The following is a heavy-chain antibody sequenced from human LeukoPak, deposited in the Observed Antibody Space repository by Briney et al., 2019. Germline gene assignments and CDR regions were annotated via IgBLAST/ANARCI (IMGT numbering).Heavy chain of an antibody. V-gene: IGHV1-69*04. J-gene: IGHJ5*02. CDR3: ARDALYEMTNWFDP. Sequence: SVKVSCKASGGTFSSYAISWVRQAPGQGLEWMGRIIPILGIADYAQKFQGRVTITADKSTSTAYMELSSLRSEDTAVYYCARDALYEMTNWFDPWGQGTLVTVSS. CDR2: IIPILGIA. D-gene: IGHD2-8*01. CDR1: GGTFSSYA.